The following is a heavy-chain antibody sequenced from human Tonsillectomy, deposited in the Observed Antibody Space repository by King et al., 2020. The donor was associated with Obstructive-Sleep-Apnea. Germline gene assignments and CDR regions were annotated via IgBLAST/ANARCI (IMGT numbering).Heavy chain of an antibody. CDR3: AGDSFGMDV. Sequence: VQLVESGGGVVQPGRSLRLSCAASGFIFSTYAMHWVRQAPGKGLEWVAVISYDGSNKYYADSVKGRFTISRDNSKNTLYLQMNSLKAEDTAVYYCAGDSFGMDVWGQGTTVTVSS. V-gene: IGHV3-30*04. J-gene: IGHJ6*02. CDR2: ISYDGSNK. CDR1: GFIFSTYA.